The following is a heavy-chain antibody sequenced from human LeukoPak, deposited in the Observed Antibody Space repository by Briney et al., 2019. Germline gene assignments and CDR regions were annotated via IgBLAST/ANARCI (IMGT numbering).Heavy chain of an antibody. V-gene: IGHV4-59*01. Sequence: ASETLSLTCTVSGGSISSYHWSCIRQSPGKGLEWIGYIYYSGSTNYNPSLKSRVTISLGTSKNQFSLKLIPVTAADTAVYYCARAYGGYSSSPYNWLDPWGQGTLVTVSS. CDR3: ARAYGGYSSSPYNWLDP. D-gene: IGHD6-6*01. J-gene: IGHJ5*02. CDR1: GGSISSYH. CDR2: IYYSGST.